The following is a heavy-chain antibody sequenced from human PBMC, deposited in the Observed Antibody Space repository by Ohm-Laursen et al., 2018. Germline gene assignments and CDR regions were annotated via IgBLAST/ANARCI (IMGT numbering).Heavy chain of an antibody. V-gene: IGHV3-7*03. D-gene: IGHD6-13*01. J-gene: IGHJ3*02. CDR1: GFTFSSYW. CDR3: AKDHSPYSSNLRSAFDI. Sequence: SLRLSCSASGFTFSSYWMTWVRQAPGKGLEWVANIKQDGSDKYYVDSVKGRFTVSRDNAKNSLYLQMNSLRAEDTALYYCAKDHSPYSSNLRSAFDIWGQGTMVTVSS. CDR2: IKQDGSDK.